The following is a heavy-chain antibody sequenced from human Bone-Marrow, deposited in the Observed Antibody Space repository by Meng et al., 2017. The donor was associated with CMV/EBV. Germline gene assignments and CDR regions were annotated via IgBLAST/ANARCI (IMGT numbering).Heavy chain of an antibody. CDR1: GDTFSSYS. CDR2: IIPMFDAT. Sequence: SVKVSCKASGDTFSSYSINWVRQAPGQGLEWMGGIIPMFDATDFAQNFQGRVTITTDESTTTAYMELSSLTSEDTAIYYCARGDIYQLLEPPPGSAPNEYFYDYYPMDVWGLGTTVTVSS. V-gene: IGHV1-69*05. D-gene: IGHD2-2*01. CDR3: ARGDIYQLLEPPPGSAPNEYFYDYYPMDV. J-gene: IGHJ6*02.